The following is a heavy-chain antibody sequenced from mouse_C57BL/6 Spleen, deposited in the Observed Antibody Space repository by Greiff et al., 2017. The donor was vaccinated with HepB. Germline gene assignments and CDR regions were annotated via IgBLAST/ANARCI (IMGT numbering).Heavy chain of an antibody. CDR2: IYPRSGNT. J-gene: IGHJ4*01. Sequence: VQLQQSGAELARPGASVKLSCKASGYTFTSYGISWVKQRTGQGLEWIGEIYPRSGNTYYNEKFKGKATLTADKSSSTAYMELRSLTSEDSAVYFCASSYYYGSIYYAMDYWGQGTSVTVSS. D-gene: IGHD1-1*01. V-gene: IGHV1-81*01. CDR3: ASSYYYGSIYYAMDY. CDR1: GYTFTSYG.